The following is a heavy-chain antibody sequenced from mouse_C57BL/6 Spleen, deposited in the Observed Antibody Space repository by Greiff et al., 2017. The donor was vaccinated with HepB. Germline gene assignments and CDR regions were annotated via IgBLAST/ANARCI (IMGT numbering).Heavy chain of an antibody. CDR3: ARHERVSDGYYPFDY. Sequence: LVESGAELVKPGASVKLSCKASGYTFTEYTIHWVKQRSGQGLEWIGWFYPGSGSIKYNEKFKDKATLTADKSSSTVYMELSRLTSEDSAVYFCARHERVSDGYYPFDYWGQGTTLTVSS. CDR2: FYPGSGSI. D-gene: IGHD2-3*01. J-gene: IGHJ2*01. CDR1: GYTFTEYT. V-gene: IGHV1-62-2*01.